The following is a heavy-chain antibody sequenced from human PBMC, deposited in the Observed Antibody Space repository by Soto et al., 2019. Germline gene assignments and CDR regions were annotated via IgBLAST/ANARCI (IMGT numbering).Heavy chain of an antibody. V-gene: IGHV4-4*07. CDR2: IYTSGST. J-gene: IGHJ3*02. D-gene: IGHD6-13*01. CDR1: GGSISSYY. Sequence: SETLSLTCTVSGGSISSYYWSWIRQPAGKGLEWIGRIYTSGSTNYNPSLKSRVTMSVDTSKNQFSLKLSSVTAADTAVYYCARVRSYIYSSSSYRGGKAFDIWGQGTMVTVSS. CDR3: ARVRSYIYSSSSYRGGKAFDI.